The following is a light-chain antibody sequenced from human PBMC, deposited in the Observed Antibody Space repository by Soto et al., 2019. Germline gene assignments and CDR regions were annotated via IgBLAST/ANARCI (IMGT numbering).Light chain of an antibody. CDR3: ISYTSTSTRV. V-gene: IGLV2-14*01. CDR2: EVS. CDR1: SSDVGGYNF. Sequence: QSALTQPASVSGSPGQSITISCTGTSSDVGGYNFVSWYQQHPGKTPKLMIYEVSNRPSGVSNRFSGSKSGNTASLTISGLQAEVEADYYCISYTSTSTRVFGGGTKLTVL. J-gene: IGLJ2*01.